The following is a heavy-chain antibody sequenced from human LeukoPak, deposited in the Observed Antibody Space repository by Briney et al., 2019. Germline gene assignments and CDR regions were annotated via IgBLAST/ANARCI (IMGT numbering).Heavy chain of an antibody. CDR2: ISSSSSTI. D-gene: IGHD5-18*01. J-gene: IGHJ4*02. CDR1: GFTFSSYS. V-gene: IGHV3-48*01. Sequence: GGSLRLSCAASGFTFSSYSMNWVRQAPGKGLEWVSYISSSSSTIYYADSVKGRFTISRDNAKNSLYLQMNSLRAEDTAVYYCAKEADTAMVTIGDYWGQGTLVTVSS. CDR3: AKEADTAMVTIGDY.